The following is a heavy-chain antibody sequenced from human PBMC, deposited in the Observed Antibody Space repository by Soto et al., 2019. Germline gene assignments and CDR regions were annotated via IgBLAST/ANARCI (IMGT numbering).Heavy chain of an antibody. CDR2: ISVFGETA. J-gene: IGHJ5*02. V-gene: IGHV3-23*01. D-gene: IGHD3-3*01. Sequence: GGSLRLSCAASGFTFTDYAMSWVRQAPEKGLEWVSTISVFGETAYYVDSVKGRFTISRDNSKNTVYLQMNSLRAEDTALYYCAKLNPPRATPYYAFDPWGQGTLVTVSS. CDR1: GFTFTDYA. CDR3: AKLNPPRATPYYAFDP.